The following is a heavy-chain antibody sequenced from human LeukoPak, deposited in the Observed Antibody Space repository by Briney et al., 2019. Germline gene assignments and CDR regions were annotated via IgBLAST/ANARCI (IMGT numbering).Heavy chain of an antibody. CDR2: ISGSGGGT. CDR1: GFTFSSYA. D-gene: IGHD2-15*01. CDR3: AKDLWSGGSCCDAFDI. Sequence: GGSLRLSCAASGFTFSSYAMSWVRQAPGKGLEWVSGISGSGGGTYYADAVKGRFTISRDNSKNTLYLQMNSLRVEDTAVYYCAKDLWSGGSCCDAFDIWGQGTMVTVSS. J-gene: IGHJ3*02. V-gene: IGHV3-23*01.